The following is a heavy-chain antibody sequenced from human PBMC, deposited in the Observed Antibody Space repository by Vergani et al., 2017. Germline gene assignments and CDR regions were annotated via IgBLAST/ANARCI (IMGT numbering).Heavy chain of an antibody. V-gene: IGHV1-18*01. CDR3: AREVRGCSRTSCSPYYFDY. D-gene: IGHD2-2*01. CDR1: GYTFTSYG. J-gene: IGHJ4*02. CDR2: ISAYNGNT. Sequence: QVQVVQSGAEVKKSGASVKVSCKASGYTFTSYGITWVRQAPGQGLEWMGWISAYNGNTDYEQNLQDRVTMTTDTSTNTAYMELRSLRSDDTAVYYCAREVRGCSRTSCSPYYFDYWGQGTLVTVSS.